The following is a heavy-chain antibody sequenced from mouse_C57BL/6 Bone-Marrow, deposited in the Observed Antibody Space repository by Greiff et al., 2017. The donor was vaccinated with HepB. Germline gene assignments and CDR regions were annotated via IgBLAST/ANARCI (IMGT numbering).Heavy chain of an antibody. CDR3: TRRRILLRGGAMDY. CDR2: IDPETGGT. V-gene: IGHV1-15*01. J-gene: IGHJ4*01. CDR1: GYTFTDYE. Sequence: QVQLQQSGAELVRPGASVTLSCKASGYTFTDYEMHWVKQTPVHGLEWIGAIDPETGGTAYNQKFKGKAILTADKSSSTAYMELRSLTSEDSAVYYCTRRRILLRGGAMDYWGQGTSVTVSS. D-gene: IGHD1-1*01.